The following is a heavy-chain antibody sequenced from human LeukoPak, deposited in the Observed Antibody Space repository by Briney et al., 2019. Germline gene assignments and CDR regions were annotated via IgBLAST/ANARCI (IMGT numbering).Heavy chain of an antibody. CDR2: IYYNGST. D-gene: IGHD6-13*01. CDR3: ARHLSDVWFSSSPSNWFDP. V-gene: IGHV4-39*01. J-gene: IGHJ5*02. Sequence: PSETLSLTCTVSGGSISSSSYYWGWIRQPPGEGLEWIGSIYYNGSTYYNPSLKSRVTISVDTSKNQFSLKLSSVTAADTAVYYCARHLSDVWFSSSPSNWFDPWGQGTLVTVSS. CDR1: GGSISSSSYY.